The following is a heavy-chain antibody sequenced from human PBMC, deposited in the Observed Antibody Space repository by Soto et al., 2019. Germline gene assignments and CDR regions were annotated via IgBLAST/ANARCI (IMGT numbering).Heavy chain of an antibody. CDR2: IIPILGIA. CDR3: AGDYGGYVFRWFDR. J-gene: IGHJ5*02. Sequence: QVQLVQSGAEVKKPGSSVKVSCKASGGTFSSYTISWVRQAPGQGLEWMGRIIPILGIANYAQKFQGRVTITADKSTSTAYMELSSLRSEDTAVYYCAGDYGGYVFRWFDRWGQGTLVTVSS. D-gene: IGHD4-17*01. CDR1: GGTFSSYT. V-gene: IGHV1-69*08.